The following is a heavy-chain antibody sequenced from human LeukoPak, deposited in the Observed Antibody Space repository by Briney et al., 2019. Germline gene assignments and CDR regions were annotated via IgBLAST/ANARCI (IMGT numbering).Heavy chain of an antibody. Sequence: GVSPRLSCVASGFTFSNSAMTWVRQRPGKGLEWVSSISDGGDSTYYADSVKGRFTISRDNSKNTLYLQMNSPRVEDTAVYYCAKDPWTLDGDYGDIWGQGTLVTV. V-gene: IGHV3-23*01. CDR2: ISDGGDST. CDR3: AKDPWTLDGDYGDI. CDR1: GFTFSNSA. J-gene: IGHJ4*02. D-gene: IGHD4-17*01.